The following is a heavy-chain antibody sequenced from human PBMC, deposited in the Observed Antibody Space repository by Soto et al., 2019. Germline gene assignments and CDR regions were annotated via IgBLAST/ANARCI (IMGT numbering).Heavy chain of an antibody. V-gene: IGHV4-59*01. J-gene: IGHJ4*02. CDR1: GGSISGYY. CDR3: ARVGSSGWSPDY. CDR2: IFYSGVT. D-gene: IGHD6-19*01. Sequence: QLQLQESGPGLVKPSETLSLTCTVSGGSISGYYWTWIRQPPGKGLEWIGYIFYSGVTNYNPYLKSRGTLAVDTSKNQFSLKLRSVTAADTAVYYGARVGSSGWSPDYWGRGPLVTVSS.